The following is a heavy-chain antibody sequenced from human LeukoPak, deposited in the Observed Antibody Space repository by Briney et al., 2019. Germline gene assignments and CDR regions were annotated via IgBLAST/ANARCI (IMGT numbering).Heavy chain of an antibody. D-gene: IGHD6-6*01. CDR2: ISSSGSTI. CDR3: AKDGGSSSVNWFDP. Sequence: GGSLRLSCAASGFTFSSYEMNWVRQAPGKGLEWVSYISSSGSTIYYADSVKGRFTISRDNSKNTLYLQMNSLRAEDTAVYYCAKDGGSSSVNWFDPWGQGTLVTVSS. J-gene: IGHJ5*02. CDR1: GFTFSSYE. V-gene: IGHV3-48*03.